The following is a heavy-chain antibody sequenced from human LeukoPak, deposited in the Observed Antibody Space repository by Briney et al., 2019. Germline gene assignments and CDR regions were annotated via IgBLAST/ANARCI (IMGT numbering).Heavy chain of an antibody. CDR1: GYTFTSSH. CDR2: INPRGDST. CDR3: AKIAVRDTGEGY. D-gene: IGHD6-19*01. Sequence: GASVKVSCKASGYTFTSSHIHWVRQAPGRGLEWRGVINPRGDSTSYAPNFQGTVTVTRDTSASTVYRELSSVRPDDTAIYYWAKIAVRDTGEGYWGQGPLVSVSS. J-gene: IGHJ4*02. V-gene: IGHV1-46*01.